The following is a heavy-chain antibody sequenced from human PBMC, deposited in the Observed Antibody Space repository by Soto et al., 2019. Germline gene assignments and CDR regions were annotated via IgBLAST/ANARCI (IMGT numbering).Heavy chain of an antibody. CDR1: GYSFTSYW. V-gene: IGHV5-10-1*01. Sequence: GESLKISCKGSGYSFTSYWISWVRQMPGKGLEWMGRIDPSDSYTNYSPSFQGHVTISADKSISTAYLQWSSLKASDTAMYYCAGHREDSFGWFDPWGQGTLVTVSS. CDR2: IDPSDSYT. CDR3: AGHREDSFGWFDP. D-gene: IGHD3-10*01. J-gene: IGHJ5*02.